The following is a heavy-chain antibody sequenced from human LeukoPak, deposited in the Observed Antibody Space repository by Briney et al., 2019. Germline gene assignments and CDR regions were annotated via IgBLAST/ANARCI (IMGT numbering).Heavy chain of an antibody. D-gene: IGHD4-17*01. J-gene: IGHJ4*02. Sequence: PGGSLTLSCAASGFTFSSYSMNWVRQAPGKGLVWGSYISSSSSTIYYADSVKGRFTISRDNAKNSLYLQMNSLRAEDTAVYYCARVGYGDYARLPFDYWGQGTLVTVSS. CDR1: GFTFSSYS. CDR2: ISSSSSTI. V-gene: IGHV3-48*04. CDR3: ARVGYGDYARLPFDY.